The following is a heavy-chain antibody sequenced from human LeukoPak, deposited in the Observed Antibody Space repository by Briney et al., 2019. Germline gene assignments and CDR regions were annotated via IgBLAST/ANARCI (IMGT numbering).Heavy chain of an antibody. J-gene: IGHJ4*02. CDR3: ADIGAGGVY. D-gene: IGHD1-26*01. CDR2: IKTKARSYTT. CDR1: GFSFSDHY. V-gene: IGHV3-72*01. Sequence: GGSLRLSCAASGFSFSDHYIDWVRQAPGKGLEWVGRIKTKARSYTTEYAPSVRGRFTVSRDDSKNSVDLQMNSLKTEDTAIYYCADIGAGGVYWGQGTLVTVSS.